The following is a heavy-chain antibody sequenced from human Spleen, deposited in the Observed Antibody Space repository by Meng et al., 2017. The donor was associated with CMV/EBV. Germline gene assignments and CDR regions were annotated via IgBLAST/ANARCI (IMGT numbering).Heavy chain of an antibody. D-gene: IGHD3-3*01. J-gene: IGHJ6*02. V-gene: IGHV3-74*01. CDR2: INSDGSST. CDR1: GFTFSSYW. CDR3: ARDPIFGVVIKNGMDV. Sequence: GESLKISCAASGFTFSSYWMHWVRQAPGKGLVWVSRINSDGSSTSYADSVKGRFTISRDNAKNTLYLQMNSLRAEDTAVYYCARDPIFGVVIKNGMDVWGQGTTVTVSS.